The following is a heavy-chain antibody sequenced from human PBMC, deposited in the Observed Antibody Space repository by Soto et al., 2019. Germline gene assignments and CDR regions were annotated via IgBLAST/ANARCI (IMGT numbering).Heavy chain of an antibody. J-gene: IGHJ3*02. CDR1: GLTFSVYS. Sequence: GGSLSLSCAASGLTFSVYSMKWVRQAPGKGLEWVSSISSTSIYTNYADSVNGRFTISRDNAKNSLYLQMNSLRVEDTAVYYCATESTSGRNDIWGQGTMVTVSS. D-gene: IGHD2-2*01. CDR2: ISSTSIYT. V-gene: IGHV3-21*01. CDR3: ATESTSGRNDI.